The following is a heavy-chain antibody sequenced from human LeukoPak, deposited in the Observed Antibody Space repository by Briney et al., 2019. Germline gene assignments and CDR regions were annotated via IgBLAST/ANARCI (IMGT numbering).Heavy chain of an antibody. J-gene: IGHJ4*02. V-gene: IGHV1-2*02. CDR3: AREGASIAARGEMG. CDR1: VYTFTGYY. D-gene: IGHD6-6*01. Sequence: ASVKVSCKASVYTFTGYYMHWVRQAPGQGLEWMGWINPNSGGTNYAQKFQGRVTMTRDTSISTAYMELSRLRSDDTAVYYCAREGASIAARGEMGWGQGTLVTVSS. CDR2: INPNSGGT.